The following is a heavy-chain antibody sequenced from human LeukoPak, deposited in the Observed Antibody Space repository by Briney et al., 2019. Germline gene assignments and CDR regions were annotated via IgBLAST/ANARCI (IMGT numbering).Heavy chain of an antibody. Sequence: GGSLRLSCAASGFTVSSNYMSWVRQAPGXXXEWVSVIYSGGSTYYADSVKGRFTISRDNSKNTLYLQMNSLRAEDTAVYYCARGARGYDILTGYYSNRYFDYWGQGTLVTVSS. D-gene: IGHD3-9*01. V-gene: IGHV3-66*01. CDR2: IYSGGST. CDR1: GFTVSSNY. CDR3: ARGARGYDILTGYYSNRYFDY. J-gene: IGHJ4*02.